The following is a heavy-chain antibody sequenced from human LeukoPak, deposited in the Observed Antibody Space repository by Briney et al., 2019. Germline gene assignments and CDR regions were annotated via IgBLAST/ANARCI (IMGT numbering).Heavy chain of an antibody. CDR2: IRYDGSNK. Sequence: GGSLRLSCAASGFTFGSYGMHWVRLAPGKGLEWVAFIRYDGSNKYYADSVKGRFTISRDNSKNTLYLQMNSLRAEDTAVYYCARDGLAAATLHWCFDLWGRGTLVTVSS. D-gene: IGHD6-25*01. J-gene: IGHJ2*01. CDR3: ARDGLAAATLHWCFDL. CDR1: GFTFGSYG. V-gene: IGHV3-30*02.